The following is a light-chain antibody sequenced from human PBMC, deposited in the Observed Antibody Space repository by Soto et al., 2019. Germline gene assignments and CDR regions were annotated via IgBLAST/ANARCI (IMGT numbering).Light chain of an antibody. CDR2: DAS. Sequence: EIVMTQSPATLSVSPGERVTLSCRASQTVSSNLAWYQQKPGQAPRLLIYDASIRATGIPARFSGSGSGTEFTLAITSLQSEDSAVYYCQQYNDRPPWTFGQGTKVDIK. J-gene: IGKJ1*01. CDR3: QQYNDRPPWT. V-gene: IGKV3-15*01. CDR1: QTVSSN.